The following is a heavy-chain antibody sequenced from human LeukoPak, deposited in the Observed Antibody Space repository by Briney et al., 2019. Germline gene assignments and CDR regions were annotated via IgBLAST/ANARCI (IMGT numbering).Heavy chain of an antibody. CDR2: ISSSSSTI. J-gene: IGHJ4*02. D-gene: IGHD3-10*01. CDR1: GFTFSSYS. Sequence: GGSLRLSCAASGFTFSSYSMNWVRQAPGKGLEWVSYISSSSSTIYYADSVKGRFTISRDNAKNSLYLQMNSLRAEDTAVYYCARSDYYGSGNRLDYWGQGTLVTVSS. CDR3: ARSDYYGSGNRLDY. V-gene: IGHV3-48*01.